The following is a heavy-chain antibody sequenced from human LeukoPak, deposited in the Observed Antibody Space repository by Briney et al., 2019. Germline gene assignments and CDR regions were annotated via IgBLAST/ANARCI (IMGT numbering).Heavy chain of an antibody. V-gene: IGHV1-69*05. J-gene: IGHJ4*02. CDR2: IIPIFGTA. D-gene: IGHD3-22*01. CDR1: GGTFSSYA. Sequence: SVKVSCKASGGTFSSYAISWVRQAPGQGLEWMGRIIPIFGTANYAQKFQGRVTITTDESTSTAYMELSSLRSEDTAVYYCARGWYYYDSSGYYEEHNFDYWGQGTLVTVSS. CDR3: ARGWYYYDSSGYYEEHNFDY.